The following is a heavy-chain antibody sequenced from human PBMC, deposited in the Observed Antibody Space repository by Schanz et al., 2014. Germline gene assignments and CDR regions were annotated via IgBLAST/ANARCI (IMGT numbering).Heavy chain of an antibody. D-gene: IGHD1-26*01. V-gene: IGHV3-33*01. Sequence: QVQLVESGGGVVQPGGSLELPGAAFGSPSGTLAIHWSGQVPGKGLEWVAVIWYDGNNKFYADSMRGRFTISRDNAKNSLYLQMNSLRAEDTAVYYCARDGAGRAPDAFDIWGQGTMVTVSS. J-gene: IGHJ3*02. CDR2: IWYDGNNK. CDR1: GSPSGTLA. CDR3: ARDGAGRAPDAFDI.